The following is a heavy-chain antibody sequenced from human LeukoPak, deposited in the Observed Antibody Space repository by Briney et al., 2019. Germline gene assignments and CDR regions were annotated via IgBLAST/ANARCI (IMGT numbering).Heavy chain of an antibody. V-gene: IGHV3-23*01. Sequence: PGGSLRLSCAASGFTFDSHTVIWVRQAPGKGLEWVSAISGSGGSTYYADSVKGRFTLSRDNSKNTLYLQMNSLRAEDTALYYCASSQLDLDYWGQGTLVTVSS. CDR2: ISGSGGST. D-gene: IGHD1-1*01. J-gene: IGHJ4*02. CDR1: GFTFDSHT. CDR3: ASSQLDLDY.